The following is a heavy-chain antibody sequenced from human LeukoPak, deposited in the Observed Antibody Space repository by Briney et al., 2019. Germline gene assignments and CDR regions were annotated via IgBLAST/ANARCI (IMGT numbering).Heavy chain of an antibody. J-gene: IGHJ4*02. CDR3: ARVQYQLLYRGHFDS. D-gene: IGHD2-2*02. CDR2: ISAYNANT. CDR1: RYTFTGYY. Sequence: ASVKVSCKASRYTFTGYYMHWMRQAPGQGLEWMGWISAYNANTNYAQKLQGRVAMTTDTSTNTAYMELRSLRYDDTAVYYCARVQYQLLYRGHFDSWGQGTLVTVSS. V-gene: IGHV1-18*04.